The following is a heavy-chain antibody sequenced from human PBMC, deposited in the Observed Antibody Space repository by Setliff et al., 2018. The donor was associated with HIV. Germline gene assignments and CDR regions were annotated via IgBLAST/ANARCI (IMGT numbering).Heavy chain of an antibody. V-gene: IGHV4-4*07. CDR3: AREGWSDHYYYYMDV. D-gene: IGHD2-15*01. Sequence: KPSETLSLTCSVSGGSISSYYWNWIRQPAGKGLEWIGRIFSSGTTNYNPPLQSRITMSVDTSKNQFSLKLNSVTAADTAVYYCAREGWSDHYYYYMDVWDKGTTVTVSS. CDR1: GGSISSYY. J-gene: IGHJ6*03. CDR2: IFSSGTT.